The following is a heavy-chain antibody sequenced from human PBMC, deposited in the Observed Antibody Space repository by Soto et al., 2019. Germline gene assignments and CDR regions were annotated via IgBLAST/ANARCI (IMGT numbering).Heavy chain of an antibody. Sequence: ASLKVSCKASGYTFTSYAMHWVRQAPGQRLEWMGWINAGNGNTKYSQKFQGRVTITRDTSASTAYMELSSLRSEDTAVYYCARGIAARPDFDYWGQGTLVTVSS. CDR3: ARGIAARPDFDY. CDR2: INAGNGNT. CDR1: GYTFTSYA. D-gene: IGHD6-6*01. J-gene: IGHJ4*02. V-gene: IGHV1-3*01.